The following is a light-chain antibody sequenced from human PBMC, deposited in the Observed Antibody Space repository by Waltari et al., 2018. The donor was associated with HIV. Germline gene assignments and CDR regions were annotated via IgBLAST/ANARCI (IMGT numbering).Light chain of an antibody. V-gene: IGKV3-11*01. CDR3: QQRSNWPTT. CDR1: QSVGTY. CDR2: DAS. J-gene: IGKJ1*01. Sequence: EIVLTQSPATLSLSPGERATLSCRASQSVGTYLAWYQQKPGQAPRLLIYDASNRATGIPARFSGSGSRTDFTLTISSLEPEDFAVYYCQQRSNWPTTFGQGTKVEIK.